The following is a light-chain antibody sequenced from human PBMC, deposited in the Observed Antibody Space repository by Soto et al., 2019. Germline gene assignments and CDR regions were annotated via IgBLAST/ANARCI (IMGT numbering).Light chain of an antibody. Sequence: EIVLTQSPATLSLSPGERATLSCRASQSVSSYLAWYQQKPGQAPRLLIYDASNRGTGIPARSSGSGIGTDFTLTISSLEPEDFAVYYCQQRSNWPLTFGGGTKVEVK. V-gene: IGKV3-11*01. J-gene: IGKJ4*01. CDR1: QSVSSY. CDR3: QQRSNWPLT. CDR2: DAS.